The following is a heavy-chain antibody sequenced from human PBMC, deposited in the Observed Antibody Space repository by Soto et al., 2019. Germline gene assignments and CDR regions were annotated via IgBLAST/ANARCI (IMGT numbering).Heavy chain of an antibody. D-gene: IGHD5-12*01. CDR3: ARGSGGATATLDYYYFYMDV. CDR2: INPNSGVT. V-gene: IGHV1-2*04. Sequence: QVQLVQSGAEVKKPGASVTVSCRASGDTFTGYYMHWVRQAPGQGPEWMGWINPNSGVTKYAQKHQGWVTMARDTSIRTVYVQLSRLRSADTAVYYCARGSGGATATLDYYYFYMDVWGTGNTVTVSS. CDR1: GDTFTGYY. J-gene: IGHJ6*03.